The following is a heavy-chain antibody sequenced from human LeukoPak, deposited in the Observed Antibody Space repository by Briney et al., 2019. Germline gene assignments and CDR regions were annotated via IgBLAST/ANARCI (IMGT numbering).Heavy chain of an antibody. V-gene: IGHV3-48*01. CDR2: ISSSSSTI. CDR3: ARDDCSGGSCYSRNYYGMDV. D-gene: IGHD2-15*01. Sequence: GGSLRLSCAAFGFTFSSYSMNWVRQAPGKGLEWVSYISSSSSTIYYADSVKGRFTISRDNAKNSLYLQMNSLRAEDTAVYYCARDDCSGGSCYSRNYYGMDVWGQGTTVTVSS. J-gene: IGHJ6*02. CDR1: GFTFSSYS.